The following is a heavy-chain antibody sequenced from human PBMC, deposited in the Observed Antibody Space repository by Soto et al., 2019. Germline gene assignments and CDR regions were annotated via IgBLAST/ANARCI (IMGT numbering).Heavy chain of an antibody. CDR3: ASVDFWSGYYMGY. D-gene: IGHD3-3*01. J-gene: IGHJ4*02. V-gene: IGHV3-53*01. CDR2: IYSGGST. CDR1: GFTVSSNY. Sequence: GSLRLSCAASGFTVSSNYMSWVRQAPGKGLEWVSVIYSGGSTYYADSVKGRFTISRDNSKNTLYLQMNSLRAEDTAVYYCASVDFWSGYYMGYWGQGTLVTV.